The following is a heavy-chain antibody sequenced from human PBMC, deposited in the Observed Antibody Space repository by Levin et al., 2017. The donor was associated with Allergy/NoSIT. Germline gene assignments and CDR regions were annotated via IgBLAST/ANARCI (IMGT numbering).Heavy chain of an antibody. J-gene: IGHJ5*02. CDR1: GGSVSSGSHY. D-gene: IGHD2-15*01. CDR2: IYYTGST. CDR3: ARTGSCSGGSCFFDWFDP. Sequence: PSETLSLTCTVSGGSVSSGSHYWSWIRQPPGKGLEWIGYIYYTGSTNYNPSLKSRATMSLDTSKNQFSLKLSSVTAADTAVYCCARTGSCSGGSCFFDWFDPWGQGTLVTVSS. V-gene: IGHV4-61*01.